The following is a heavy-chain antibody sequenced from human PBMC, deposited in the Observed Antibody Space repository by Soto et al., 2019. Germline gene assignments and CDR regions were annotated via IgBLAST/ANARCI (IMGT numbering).Heavy chain of an antibody. J-gene: IGHJ6*02. Sequence: GGSLRLSCAASGFIFSNFAMHWVRQAPGKGLEWVTVISSDGSNKYYIDSVKGRFTVSRDNSENTLYVQMHNLRPEDTAIYYCARDLGITGSTPGHYYTVDVWGRGTTVTVSS. CDR1: GFIFSNFA. V-gene: IGHV3-30-3*01. D-gene: IGHD1-7*01. CDR3: ARDLGITGSTPGHYYTVDV. CDR2: ISSDGSNK.